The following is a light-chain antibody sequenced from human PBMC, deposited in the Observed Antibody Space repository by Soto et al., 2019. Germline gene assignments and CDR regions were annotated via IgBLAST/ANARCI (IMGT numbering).Light chain of an antibody. CDR2: GNS. CDR3: QSYDSSLSGWV. CDR1: SSNIGAGYD. J-gene: IGLJ3*02. V-gene: IGLV1-40*01. Sequence: QAVLTQPPSVSGAPGQRVTISCTGSSSNIGAGYDVHWYQQLPGTAPKLLIYGNSNRPSGFLDRFSGSKSGTSASLAITGLQAEDEADYYCQSYDSSLSGWVFGGGTQLTVL.